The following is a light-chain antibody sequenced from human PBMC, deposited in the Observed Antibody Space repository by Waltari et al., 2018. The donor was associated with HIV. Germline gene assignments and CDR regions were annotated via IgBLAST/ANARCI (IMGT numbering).Light chain of an antibody. Sequence: DIVLTQSLDSLVVSLGARATIKFKSSQSVLHTSNNKNFLAWYQQKSGQAPKLLIYWASTRESGVPARFSGSGSVTNFTLTINNLQSEDVAVYYCQQYHVTPPTFGQGT. CDR3: QQYHVTPPT. V-gene: IGKV4-1*01. CDR2: WAS. J-gene: IGKJ1*01. CDR1: QSVLHTSNNKNF.